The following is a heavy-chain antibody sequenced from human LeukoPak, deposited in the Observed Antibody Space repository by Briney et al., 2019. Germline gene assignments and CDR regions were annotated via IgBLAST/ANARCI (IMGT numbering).Heavy chain of an antibody. CDR1: GFTFSSYA. J-gene: IGHJ4*02. CDR3: ARGRIHYYDSSAYYYYFDY. CDR2: ISYDGSNK. Sequence: GRSLRLSCAASGFTFSSYAMHWVRQAPGKGLEWVAVISYDGSNKYYADSVKGRFTISRDNSENTLYLQMNSLRAEDSAVYYCARGRIHYYDSSAYYYYFDYWGQGTLVTVSS. V-gene: IGHV3-30-3*01. D-gene: IGHD3-22*01.